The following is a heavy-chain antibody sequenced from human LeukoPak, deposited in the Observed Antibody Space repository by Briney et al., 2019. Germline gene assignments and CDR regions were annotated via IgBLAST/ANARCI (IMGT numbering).Heavy chain of an antibody. CDR2: IYYSGST. Sequence: SETLSLTCTVSGGSISSGDYYWSWIRQPPGKGLEWIGYIYYSGSTYYNPSLKSRVTISVDTSKNQFSLKLSSVTAADTAVHYCARHVSDYYGSTYYFDYWGQGTLVTVSS. CDR3: ARHVSDYYGSTYYFDY. D-gene: IGHD3-10*01. CDR1: GGSISSGDYY. V-gene: IGHV4-30-4*01. J-gene: IGHJ4*02.